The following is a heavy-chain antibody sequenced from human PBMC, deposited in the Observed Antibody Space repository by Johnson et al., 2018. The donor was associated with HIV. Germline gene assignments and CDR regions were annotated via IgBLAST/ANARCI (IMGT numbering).Heavy chain of an antibody. CDR2: INWNGGST. D-gene: IGHD1-7*01. CDR1: GFTFDDYG. CDR3: AKGGFITGTKDAFDI. J-gene: IGHJ3*02. V-gene: IGHV3-20*04. Sequence: VQLVESGGGVVLPGGSLRLSCAASGFTFDDYGMSWVRQAPGKGLEWVSCINWNGGSTGYADAVKGRFTISRDNSKNTLYLQMNSLRAEDTAVYYCAKGGFITGTKDAFDIWGQGTMVTVSS.